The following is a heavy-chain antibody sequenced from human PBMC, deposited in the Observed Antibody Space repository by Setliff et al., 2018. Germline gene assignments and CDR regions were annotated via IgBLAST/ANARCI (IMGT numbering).Heavy chain of an antibody. D-gene: IGHD1-26*01. CDR3: ARKGISALSGAFDM. J-gene: IGHJ3*02. Sequence: SETLSLTCTVSGGSISSTSYYWGWIRQPPGKGLDWIGSIYYTGSTYYNPSLKSRITMSVDTSKNQFSLKLSSVTAADTAVYYCARKGISALSGAFDMWGQGTMVTVSS. CDR2: IYYTGST. CDR1: GGSISSTSYY. V-gene: IGHV4-39*07.